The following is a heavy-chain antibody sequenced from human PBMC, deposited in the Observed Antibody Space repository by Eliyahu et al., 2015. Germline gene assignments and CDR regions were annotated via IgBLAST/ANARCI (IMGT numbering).Heavy chain of an antibody. CDR3: ARGRAAAAPRAWYGMDV. J-gene: IGHJ6*02. V-gene: IGHV4-34*01. Sequence: QVQLQQWGAGLLKPSXTLSLTCAVYGXSFSGYXWSWIRQPPGKGLEWIGEINHSGSTNYNPSLKSRVTISVDTSKNQFSLKLSSVTAADTAVYYCARGRAAAAPRAWYGMDVWGQGTTVTVSS. CDR1: GXSFSGYX. CDR2: INHSGST. D-gene: IGHD6-13*01.